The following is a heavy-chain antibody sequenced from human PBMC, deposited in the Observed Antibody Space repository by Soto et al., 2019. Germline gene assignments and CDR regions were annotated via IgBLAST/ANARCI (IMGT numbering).Heavy chain of an antibody. CDR1: GFTFSSYA. CDR2: ISGSGGST. V-gene: IGHV3-23*01. J-gene: IGHJ4*02. D-gene: IGHD4-4*01. Sequence: EVQLLESGGGLVQPGGSLRLSCAASGFTFSSYAMRWVRQAPGKGLEWVSVISGSGGSTYYADSVKGRFTISRDNSKNTLYLQMNSLRAEDTAVYYCAKATTTVTTTPDYWGQGTLVTVSS. CDR3: AKATTTVTTTPDY.